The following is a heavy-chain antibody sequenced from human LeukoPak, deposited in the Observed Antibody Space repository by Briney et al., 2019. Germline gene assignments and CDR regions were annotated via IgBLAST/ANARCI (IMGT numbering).Heavy chain of an antibody. V-gene: IGHV3-23*01. CDR1: GFTFSSYA. Sequence: GGSLRLSCAASGFTFSSYAMSWVRQAPGKGLEWVSAISGSGGSTYYADSVKGRFTISRDNSKNTLYLQMNSLRAEDTAVYYCARDRNYYDSSGYHRVDYWGQGTLVTVSS. CDR2: ISGSGGST. CDR3: ARDRNYYDSSGYHRVDY. D-gene: IGHD3-22*01. J-gene: IGHJ4*02.